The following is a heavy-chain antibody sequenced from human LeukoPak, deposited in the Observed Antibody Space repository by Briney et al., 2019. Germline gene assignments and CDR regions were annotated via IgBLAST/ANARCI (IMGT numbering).Heavy chain of an antibody. V-gene: IGHV3-7*03. CDR2: INPARTER. CDR1: GFTFSDFW. J-gene: IGHJ3*02. CDR3: VRDRRPEAFDI. Sequence: GGSLRLSCEVSGFTFSDFWMSWVRQAPGKGLEWVANINPARTEREYADSVKGRFTISRDSHKRSLYLQMNSLRVEDTAVYFCVRDRRPEAFDIWGQGTMVTVSS.